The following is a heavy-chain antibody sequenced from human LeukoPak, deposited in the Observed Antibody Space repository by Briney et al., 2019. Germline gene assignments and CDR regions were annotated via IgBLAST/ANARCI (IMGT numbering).Heavy chain of an antibody. CDR2: IYSGGTA. Sequence: GGSLRLSCAASGFTVSTNCMTWVRQAPGKGLEWVSTIYSGGTAYYADSVMGRFTISRHNSRNTLYLQMNSLRAEDTAVYYGARDCCSGGGPLDIWGQGTLVTVSS. D-gene: IGHD2-15*01. J-gene: IGHJ4*02. V-gene: IGHV3-53*04. CDR1: GFTVSTNC. CDR3: ARDCCSGGGPLDI.